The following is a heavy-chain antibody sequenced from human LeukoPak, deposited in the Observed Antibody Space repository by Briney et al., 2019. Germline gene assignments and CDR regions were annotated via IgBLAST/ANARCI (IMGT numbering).Heavy chain of an antibody. V-gene: IGHV3-30*02. J-gene: IGHJ5*02. Sequence: GGSLRLSCAASGFTFSSYGMHWVRQAPGKGLEWVAFIHSDGSNKYYADSVKGRFTISRDNAKNSLFLQMNSLRAEDTAVYYCARGLGWLHSWGQGTLVTVSS. CDR3: ARGLGWLHS. D-gene: IGHD3/OR15-3a*01. CDR1: GFTFSSYG. CDR2: IHSDGSNK.